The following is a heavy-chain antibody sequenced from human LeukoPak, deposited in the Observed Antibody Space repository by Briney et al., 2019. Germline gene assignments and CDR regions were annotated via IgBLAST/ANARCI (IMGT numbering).Heavy chain of an antibody. D-gene: IGHD3/OR15-3a*01. Sequence: GGSLRLSCAASGFTFSNYWMHWVRQAPGKGLVWVSRLNSDGSITTYADSVKGRFTISRDNSKNTLYLQMNSLRAEDTAIYYCAKPTRTGPAKAFDYWGQGTLVTVSS. J-gene: IGHJ4*02. CDR1: GFTFSNYW. CDR2: LNSDGSIT. V-gene: IGHV3-74*01. CDR3: AKPTRTGPAKAFDY.